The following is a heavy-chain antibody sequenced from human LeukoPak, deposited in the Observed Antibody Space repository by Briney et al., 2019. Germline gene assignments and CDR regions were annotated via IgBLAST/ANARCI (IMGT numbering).Heavy chain of an antibody. CDR3: ARDGGYCSSTSCYAH. CDR2: IYYSGST. J-gene: IGHJ4*02. CDR1: GGSISTYY. D-gene: IGHD2-2*01. V-gene: IGHV4-30-4*01. Sequence: KPSETLSLTCTVSGGSISTYYWSWIRQPPGKGLEWIGYIYYSGSTYYNPSLKSRVTISVDTSKNQFSLKLSSVTAADTAVYYCARDGGYCSSTSCYAHWGQGTLVTVSS.